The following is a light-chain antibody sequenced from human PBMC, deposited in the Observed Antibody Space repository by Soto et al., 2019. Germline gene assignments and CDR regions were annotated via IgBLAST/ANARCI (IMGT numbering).Light chain of an antibody. CDR2: EVS. Sequence: QSALTQPASVSGSPGQSITISCTGTSSDVGSYNLVSWYQQHPGKAPKLMIYEVSKRPSGVSNRFSGSKSGNTASLTISGLQAEDEAHYYCCSYAGSSTWVFGGGTKVTVL. CDR1: SSDVGSYNL. J-gene: IGLJ3*02. CDR3: CSYAGSSTWV. V-gene: IGLV2-23*02.